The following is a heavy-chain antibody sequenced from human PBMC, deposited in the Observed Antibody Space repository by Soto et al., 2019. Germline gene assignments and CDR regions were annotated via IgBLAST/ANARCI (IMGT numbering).Heavy chain of an antibody. V-gene: IGHV1-18*04. CDR1: GYSFIGYG. Sequence: GASVKVSCKASGYSFIGYGISWVRQAPAQGLEWIGWISTYKDYTHLAQKFEGRVFMTTDTSTSTAYLELTTLRSNDTAMYYCARDVFDQWGQGTMVTVSS. CDR2: ISTYKDYT. CDR3: ARDVFDQ. J-gene: IGHJ4*03.